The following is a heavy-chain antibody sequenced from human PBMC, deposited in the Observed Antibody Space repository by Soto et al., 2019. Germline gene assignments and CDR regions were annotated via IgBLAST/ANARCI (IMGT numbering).Heavy chain of an antibody. CDR2: IIPIFGTA. CDR3: ARGSRDSERQHVDEIYYYYGMDV. CDR1: GGTFSSYA. D-gene: IGHD2-15*01. J-gene: IGHJ6*02. V-gene: IGHV1-69*13. Sequence: SVKVSCKASGGTFSSYAISWVRQAPGQGLEWMGGIIPIFGTANYAQKFQGRVTITADESTSTAYMELSSLRSEDTAVYYCARGSRDSERQHVDEIYYYYGMDVWGQGTTVTVSS.